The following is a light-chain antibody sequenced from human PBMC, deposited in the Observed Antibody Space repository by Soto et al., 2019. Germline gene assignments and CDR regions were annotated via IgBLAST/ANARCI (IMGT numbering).Light chain of an antibody. CDR1: QSVGNNC. V-gene: IGKV3-20*01. J-gene: IGKJ5*01. CDR3: QQCASPPIT. Sequence: EIVLTQSPGTLSLSPGERATLSCRASQSVGNNCLAWYQQKPGQAPRRLIHDASVRATGIPDRFSGSGSGTDFTLTISRLEPEDFAVYYCQQCASPPITFGQGTRLDIK. CDR2: DAS.